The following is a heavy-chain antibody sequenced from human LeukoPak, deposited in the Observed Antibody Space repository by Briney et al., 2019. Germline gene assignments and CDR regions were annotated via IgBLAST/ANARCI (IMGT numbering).Heavy chain of an antibody. J-gene: IGHJ4*02. Sequence: KAGGSLRLSCAASGFSFSDYYMSWMRQAPGKGLEWVSYISSSSSYTNYADSVKGRFTISRDNAKNSLYLQMDSLRDDDTAVYYCGRAYSSGSHGYWGQGTLVTVSS. V-gene: IGHV3-11*05. CDR1: GFSFSDYY. CDR3: GRAYSSGSHGY. D-gene: IGHD3-10*01. CDR2: ISSSSSYT.